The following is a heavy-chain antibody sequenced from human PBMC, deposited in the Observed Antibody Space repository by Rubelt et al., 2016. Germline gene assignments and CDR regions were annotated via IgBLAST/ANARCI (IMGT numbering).Heavy chain of an antibody. D-gene: IGHD6-13*01. Sequence: EVQLVESGGGLVQPGESLRVSCAASGLTVSSTYMGWVRQAPGKGLEWVSVIYPDGRTYFADSVKGRFSISRDSPKNALYLQMNTLRAEDTAVYYCARGVGRSWSFDNWGQGTLVTVSS. V-gene: IGHV3-66*01. CDR1: GLTVSSTY. CDR2: IYPDGRT. CDR3: ARGVGRSWSFDN. J-gene: IGHJ4*02.